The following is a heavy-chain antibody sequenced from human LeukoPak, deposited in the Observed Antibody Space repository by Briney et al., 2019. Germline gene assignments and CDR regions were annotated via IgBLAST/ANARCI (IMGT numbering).Heavy chain of an antibody. CDR1: GFTFDDYA. CDR2: ISWNSSSI. CDR3: AKALLIVVVTAGFDY. D-gene: IGHD2-21*02. Sequence: GGSLRLSCAASGFTFDDYAMHWVRQAPGKGLEWVSGISWNSSSIGYADSVKGRFTISRDNAKNSLYLQMNSLRAEDTALYYCAKALLIVVVTAGFDYWGQGTLVTVSS. V-gene: IGHV3-9*01. J-gene: IGHJ4*02.